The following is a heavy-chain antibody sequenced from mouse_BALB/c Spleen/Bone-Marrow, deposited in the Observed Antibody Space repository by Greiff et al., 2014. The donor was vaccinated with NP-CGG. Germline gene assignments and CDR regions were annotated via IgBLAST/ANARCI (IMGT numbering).Heavy chain of an antibody. CDR3: ARDDYYAMDY. J-gene: IGHJ4*01. CDR2: IRNKANGYTT. CDR1: GFTFTDYY. V-gene: IGHV7-3*02. Sequence: VQLKESGGGLVQPGGSLRLSCATSGFTFTDYYMSWVRQPPGKALEWLGFIRNKANGYTTEYSASVKGRFTISRDNSQSILYLQMNTLRAEDSATYYCARDDYYAMDYWGQGTPVTVSS.